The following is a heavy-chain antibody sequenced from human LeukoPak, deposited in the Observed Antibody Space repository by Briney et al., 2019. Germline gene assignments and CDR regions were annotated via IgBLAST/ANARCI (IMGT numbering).Heavy chain of an antibody. V-gene: IGHV3-23*01. D-gene: IGHD3-22*01. CDR2: ISGSGGST. J-gene: IGHJ4*02. CDR3: AKDQDYDSSGSIIDY. CDR1: GFTFSSYA. Sequence: PGGSLRLSCAASGFTFSSYAMSWVRQAPGKGLEWVSDISGSGGSTYYADSVKGRFTISRDNSKNTLYLQMNSLRAEDTAVYYCAKDQDYDSSGSIIDYWGQGTLVTVSS.